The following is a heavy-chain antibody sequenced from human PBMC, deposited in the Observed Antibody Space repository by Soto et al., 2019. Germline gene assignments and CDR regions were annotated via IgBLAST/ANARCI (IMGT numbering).Heavy chain of an antibody. Sequence: PGGSLRLSCAASGFTFSSYGMHWVRQAPGKGLEWVAVISYDGSNKYYADSVKGRFTISRDNSKNTLYLQMNSLRAEDTAVYYCAKSPEPWTTVTTFGYFQHWGQGTLVTVSS. V-gene: IGHV3-30*18. CDR3: AKSPEPWTTVTTFGYFQH. CDR1: GFTFSSYG. CDR2: ISYDGSNK. D-gene: IGHD4-17*01. J-gene: IGHJ1*01.